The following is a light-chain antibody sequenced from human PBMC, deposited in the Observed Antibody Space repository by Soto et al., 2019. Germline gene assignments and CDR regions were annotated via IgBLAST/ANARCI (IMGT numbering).Light chain of an antibody. J-gene: IGLJ2*01. CDR2: DVS. CDR1: SSDVGGYNY. CDR3: SSYTSSSTLG. Sequence: QSALTQPASVSGSPGQSITISCTGTSSDVGGYNYVSWYQQHPGKAPKLMIYDVSNRPSGVSNRFSGSKSGNTASLTISGLQAEDEADYYCSSYTSSSTLGFGGGTKGTVL. V-gene: IGLV2-14*01.